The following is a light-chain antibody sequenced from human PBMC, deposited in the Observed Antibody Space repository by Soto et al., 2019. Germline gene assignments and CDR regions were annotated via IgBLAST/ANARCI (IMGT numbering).Light chain of an antibody. CDR2: DVS. CDR3: VSFTGTYTYV. Sequence: QSVLTQPASVSGSPGQSITISCTGTSGDVGAYDFVSWYQHHPGKAPRLVIYDVSRRPAGASDRFSGSKSGSTASLTISTLQAEDEADYYCVSFTGTYTYVFGTGTKLTVL. CDR1: SGDVGAYDF. J-gene: IGLJ1*01. V-gene: IGLV2-14*01.